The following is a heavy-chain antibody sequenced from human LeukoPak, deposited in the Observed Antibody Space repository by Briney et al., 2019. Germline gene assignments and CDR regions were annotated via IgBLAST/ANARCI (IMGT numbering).Heavy chain of an antibody. Sequence: SETLSLTCTVSGGSIRSYYWSWIRQPAGKGLEWIGHIYTSGSTKYKPSLKSRVTMSVDTAKNQFSLKLSSVTAADTAVYYCASISGWPNWHFDLWGHGTLVTVSS. D-gene: IGHD6-19*01. CDR1: GGSIRSYY. CDR2: IYTSGST. J-gene: IGHJ2*01. V-gene: IGHV4-4*07. CDR3: ASISGWPNWHFDL.